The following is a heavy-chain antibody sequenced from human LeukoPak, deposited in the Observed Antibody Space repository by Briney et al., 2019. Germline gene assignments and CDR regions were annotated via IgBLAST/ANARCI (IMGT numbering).Heavy chain of an antibody. V-gene: IGHV3-21*06. CDR1: GLTFSTSG. D-gene: IGHD1-14*01. J-gene: IGHJ4*02. CDR2: IGPTGSDR. CDR3: ATETNGRHYDY. Sequence: PGGSLRLSCTASGLTFSTSGFNWVRQAPGKGLEWVASIGPTGSDRYHADSIKGRFTISRDNANNFLHPQMNSLRAEDTAVYYCATETNGRHYDYWGQGTLLTVSS.